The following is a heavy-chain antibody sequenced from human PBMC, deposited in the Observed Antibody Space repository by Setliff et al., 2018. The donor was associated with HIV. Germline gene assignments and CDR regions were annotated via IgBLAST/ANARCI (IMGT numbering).Heavy chain of an antibody. D-gene: IGHD2-15*01. V-gene: IGHV4-61*02. CDR3: AREQYHFVVDYYYYYGMDV. Sequence: SETLSLTCTVSGDSISSGSNYWAWIRQPAGKGLEWIGRIFRAGNATYNPSLKSRAILSVDTSQNQFSLQLKHVTAADTAIYYCAREQYHFVVDYYYYYGMDVWGQGNTVTVSS. CDR2: IFRAGNA. CDR1: GDSISSGSNY. J-gene: IGHJ6*02.